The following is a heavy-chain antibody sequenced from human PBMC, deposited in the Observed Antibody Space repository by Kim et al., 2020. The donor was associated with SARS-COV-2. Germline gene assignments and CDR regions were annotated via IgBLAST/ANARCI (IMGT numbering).Heavy chain of an antibody. V-gene: IGHV1-69*04. CDR3: ARVADEGYSYGSSYYYMDV. J-gene: IGHJ6*03. CDR2: IIPILGIA. Sequence: SVKVSCKASGGTFSSYAISWVRQAPGQGLEWMGRIIPILGIANYAQKFQGRVTITADKSMSTAYMELSSLRSEDTAMYYCARVADEGYSYGSSYYYMDVWGKGTTVTVSS. CDR1: GGTFSSYA. D-gene: IGHD5-18*01.